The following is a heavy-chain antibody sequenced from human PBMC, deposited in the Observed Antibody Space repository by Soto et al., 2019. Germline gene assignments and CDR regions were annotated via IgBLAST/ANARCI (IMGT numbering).Heavy chain of an antibody. D-gene: IGHD6-6*01. V-gene: IGHV3-30*18. J-gene: IGHJ4*02. CDR3: AKESAARPLYYFDY. Sequence: PGGSLRLSCAASGFTFSSYGMHWVRQAPGKGLEWVAVISYDGSNKYYADSVKGRFTISRDNSKNTLYLQMNSLRAEDTAVYYCAKESAARPLYYFDYWGQGTLVTVSS. CDR1: GFTFSSYG. CDR2: ISYDGSNK.